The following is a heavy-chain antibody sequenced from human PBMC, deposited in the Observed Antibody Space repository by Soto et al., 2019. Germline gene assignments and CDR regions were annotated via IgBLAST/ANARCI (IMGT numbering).Heavy chain of an antibody. D-gene: IGHD3-16*01. V-gene: IGHV1-69*13. CDR1: GGTFSSHA. J-gene: IGHJ6*02. Sequence: GASVKVSCKASGGTFSSHAISWVRQAPGQGLEWTGGIIPFSKATNYAQKFQGRVTITADDSTSTAYMDLYSLRSEDTAVYYCARDVPLNYYDGTYSYYAMDVWGQGTTVTVSS. CDR3: ARDVPLNYYDGTYSYYAMDV. CDR2: IIPFSKAT.